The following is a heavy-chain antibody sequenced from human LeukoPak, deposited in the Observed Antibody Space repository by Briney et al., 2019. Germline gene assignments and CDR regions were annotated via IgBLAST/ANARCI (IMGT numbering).Heavy chain of an antibody. CDR1: GFTFTSFA. Sequence: GGSLRLSCAAAGFTFTSFAMGWVRQAAGKGLGWDSSITATSGHIFYPDSVEGRFTITRDNSKNTLYLQMSSLRAEDTALYYCAKYLRPSGSPYALDFWGQGTMVTVSP. D-gene: IGHD5-12*01. CDR2: ITATSGHI. J-gene: IGHJ3*01. V-gene: IGHV3-23*01. CDR3: AKYLRPSGSPYALDF.